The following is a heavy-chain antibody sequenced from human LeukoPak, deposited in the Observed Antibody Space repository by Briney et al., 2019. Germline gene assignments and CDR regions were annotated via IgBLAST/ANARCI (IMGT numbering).Heavy chain of an antibody. CDR2: INPNSGGT. J-gene: IGHJ4*02. D-gene: IGHD3-10*01. Sequence: ASVRVSCKASGYTFSNYGISWVRQAPGQGLEWMGWINPNSGGTNYAQKFQGWVTMTRDTSISTAYMELSRLRPDDTAVYYCAREQATTYYYGSGSYPGFDYWGQGTLVTVSS. CDR1: GYTFSNYG. CDR3: AREQATTYYYGSGSYPGFDY. V-gene: IGHV1-2*04.